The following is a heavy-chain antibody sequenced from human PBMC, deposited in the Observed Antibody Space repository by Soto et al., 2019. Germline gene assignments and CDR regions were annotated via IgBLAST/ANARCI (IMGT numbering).Heavy chain of an antibody. CDR2: IYSGGST. J-gene: IGHJ6*03. V-gene: IGHV3-66*01. CDR1: GFTVSSKY. Sequence: GGSLILSCAASGFTVSSKYMSWVRQAPGKGLEWVSVIYSGGSTYYADSVKGRFTISRDNSKNTLYLQMNSLRAEDTAVYYCARDSRYGDYFDAIDVWGKGTTVTVSS. D-gene: IGHD4-17*01. CDR3: ARDSRYGDYFDAIDV.